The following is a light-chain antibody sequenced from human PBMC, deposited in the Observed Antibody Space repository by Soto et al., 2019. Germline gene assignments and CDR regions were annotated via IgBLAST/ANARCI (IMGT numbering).Light chain of an antibody. J-gene: IGKJ3*01. CDR3: QQRSNWPLT. V-gene: IGKV3-11*01. CDR1: QNVRTF. Sequence: VLTQSPATLSVSPGDRATLSCRASQNVRTFLDWYQQKPGQAPRILIYDASNRATGIPARLSGSGSGTDFNLTISRLEPEDSAVYYCQQRSNWPLTCGPGTKVDIK. CDR2: DAS.